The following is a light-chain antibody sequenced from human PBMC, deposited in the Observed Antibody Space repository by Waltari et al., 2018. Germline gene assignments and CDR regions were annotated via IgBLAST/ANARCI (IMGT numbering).Light chain of an antibody. CDR2: AAS. CDR3: QQLNSYQWT. V-gene: IGKV1-9*01. CDR1: QAISNY. J-gene: IGKJ1*01. Sequence: IQLTQSPSSLSASVGDRVTITCRASQAISNYLAWYQQKPGKGPKLLIDAASTLQSGVPSRLSGSGSGTDFTLTISSLQPEDFATYYCQQLNSYQWTFGQGTKVEIK.